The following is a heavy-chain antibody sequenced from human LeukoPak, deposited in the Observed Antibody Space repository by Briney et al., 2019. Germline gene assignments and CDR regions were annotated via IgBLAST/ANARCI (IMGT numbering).Heavy chain of an antibody. D-gene: IGHD5-18*01. J-gene: IGHJ4*02. CDR3: ARLGEYSYKD. V-gene: IGHV4-59*01. Sequence: SETLSLTCTVSGGSISSYYWSWIQQPPGKGLEWIGYIYYSGSTNYNPSLKSRVTISVDTSKNQFSLKLSSVTAADTAVYYCARLGEYSYKDWGQGTLVTVSS. CDR2: IYYSGST. CDR1: GGSISSYY.